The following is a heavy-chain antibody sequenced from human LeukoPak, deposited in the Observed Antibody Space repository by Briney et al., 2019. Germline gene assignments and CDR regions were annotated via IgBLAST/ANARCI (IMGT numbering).Heavy chain of an antibody. D-gene: IGHD1-26*01. V-gene: IGHV3-23*01. J-gene: IGHJ4*02. CDR2: ISGGGGST. CDR3: ARDWELLPFDY. Sequence: PGGSLRLSCAASGFTFTNYAMSWVRQAPGKGLEWVSGISGGGGSTYYADSMKGRFTISRGNSKNTLYLQMNSLRAEDTAVYYCARDWELLPFDYWGQGTLVTVSS. CDR1: GFTFTNYA.